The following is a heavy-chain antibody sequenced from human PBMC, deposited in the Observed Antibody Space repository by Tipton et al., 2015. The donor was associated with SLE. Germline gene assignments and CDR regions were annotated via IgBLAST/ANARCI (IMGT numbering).Heavy chain of an antibody. CDR1: GFTFSSYA. Sequence: GSLRLSCAASGFTFSSYAMIWVRQAPGKGLEWVSAISGSGGSTYYAVSVKGRFTISRDNSKNTLYLQMNSLRAEDTAVYYCAKDVSPNTPMATDYWGQGTLVTVSS. D-gene: IGHD5-18*01. CDR2: ISGSGGST. J-gene: IGHJ4*02. V-gene: IGHV3-23*01. CDR3: AKDVSPNTPMATDY.